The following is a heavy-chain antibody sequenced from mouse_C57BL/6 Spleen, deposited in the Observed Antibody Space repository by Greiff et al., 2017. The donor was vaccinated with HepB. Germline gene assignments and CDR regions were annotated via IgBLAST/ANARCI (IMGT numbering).Heavy chain of an antibody. J-gene: IGHJ3*01. CDR3: ARWIDYGWFAY. V-gene: IGHV1-72*01. CDR2: IDPNSGGT. Sequence: QVQLQQPGAELVKPGASVKLSCKASGYTFTSYWMHWVKQRPGRGLEWIGRIDPNSGGTKYNEKFKSKATLTVDKPSSTAYMQLSSLTSEDSAVYYCARWIDYGWFAYWGQVTLVTVSA. D-gene: IGHD2-4*01. CDR1: GYTFTSYW.